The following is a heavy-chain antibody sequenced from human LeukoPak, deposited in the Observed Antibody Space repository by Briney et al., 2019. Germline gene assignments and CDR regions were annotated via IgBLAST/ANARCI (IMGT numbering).Heavy chain of an antibody. Sequence: GGSLRLSCAASGFTFSSYGMHWVRQAPGKGLEWVSVIYSGGSTYYADSVKGRFTISRDNSKNTVYLQMNSLRAEDTAMYSCARAYGGYYFDYWGQGTLVTVSS. D-gene: IGHD4/OR15-4a*01. CDR2: IYSGGST. CDR3: ARAYGGYYFDY. CDR1: GFTFSSYG. J-gene: IGHJ4*02. V-gene: IGHV3-NL1*01.